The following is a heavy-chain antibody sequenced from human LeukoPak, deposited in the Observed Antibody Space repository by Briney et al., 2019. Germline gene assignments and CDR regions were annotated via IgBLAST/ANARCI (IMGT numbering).Heavy chain of an antibody. CDR3: VIQESGYVY. Sequence: PGGSLRLSCAASGFTFSSYSMNWVRQAPGKGLEYVSAISGNGGGTYYADSVKGRFTISRDNSKNTLYLQMSSLRPEDTAMYYCVIQESGYVYWGQGTLVTVSS. CDR1: GFTFSSYS. CDR2: ISGNGGGT. D-gene: IGHD5-12*01. V-gene: IGHV3-64D*09. J-gene: IGHJ4*02.